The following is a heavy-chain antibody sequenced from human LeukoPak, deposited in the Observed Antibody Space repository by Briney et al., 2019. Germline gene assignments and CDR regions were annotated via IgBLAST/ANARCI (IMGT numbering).Heavy chain of an antibody. CDR1: GFTFSRHG. CDR3: AKDMNTVTTTFDY. V-gene: IGHV3-30*18. J-gene: IGHJ4*02. CDR2: ISNDATKK. D-gene: IGHD4-17*01. Sequence: QAGGSLRLSCAPSGFTFSRHGMHWVRQAPGKGLEWVAVISNDATKKYYADSVKGRSTISRDNSESTLYLQINSLRAEDTAVYYCAKDMNTVTTTFDYWGQGTLVTVSS.